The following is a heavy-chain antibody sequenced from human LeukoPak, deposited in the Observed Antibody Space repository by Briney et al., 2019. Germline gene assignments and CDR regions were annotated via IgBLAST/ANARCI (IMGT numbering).Heavy chain of an antibody. J-gene: IGHJ3*02. D-gene: IGHD3-22*01. CDR2: INHSGST. CDR3: ARLGGPYDSSGYSFLDI. CDR1: GGSFSGYY. Sequence: SETLSLTCAVYGGSFSGYYWNWIHQPPGKGLEWIGQINHSGSTNYSPSLKSRVTISVDTSKNQFSLKLSSVTAADTAVYYCARLGGPYDSSGYSFLDIWGQGTMGTVSS. V-gene: IGHV4-34*01.